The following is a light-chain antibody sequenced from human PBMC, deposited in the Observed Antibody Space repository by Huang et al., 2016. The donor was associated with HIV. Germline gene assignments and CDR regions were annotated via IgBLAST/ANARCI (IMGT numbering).Light chain of an antibody. Sequence: EIVMTQSPATLSVSPGERPTLSCRASQSISSDLAWYQVKPGQAPRLLIYGVSTRATDIPARFSGSGSGTEFTLTISSLQSEDFAVYYCQQYNDWPRTFGQGTKVEIK. J-gene: IGKJ1*01. CDR2: GVS. CDR1: QSISSD. CDR3: QQYNDWPRT. V-gene: IGKV3-15*01.